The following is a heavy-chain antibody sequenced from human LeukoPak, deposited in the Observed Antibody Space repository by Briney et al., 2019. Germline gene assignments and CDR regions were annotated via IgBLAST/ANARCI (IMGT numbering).Heavy chain of an antibody. Sequence: SVKVSCKACGGTFSSYAISWVRQAPGQGLEWMGRIIPILGIANYAQKFQGRVTITADKSTSTAYMELSSLRSEDTAVYYCARSTGSRGVNFDYWGQGTLVTVSS. CDR2: IIPILGIA. V-gene: IGHV1-69*04. J-gene: IGHJ4*02. CDR1: GGTFSSYA. CDR3: ARSTGSRGVNFDY. D-gene: IGHD3-10*01.